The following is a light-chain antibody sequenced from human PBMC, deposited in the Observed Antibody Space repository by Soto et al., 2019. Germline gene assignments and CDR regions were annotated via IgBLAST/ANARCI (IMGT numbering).Light chain of an antibody. CDR3: MQALQTHT. J-gene: IGKJ2*01. V-gene: IGKV2-29*03. CDR1: QSLLHITGETF. Sequence: DVVMTQTPLSLSVAPGQPASISCKSSQSLLHITGETFLFWYLQKPGQSPQLLIYEVSTRVSGVPDRFSGSGSGTDFTLEISRVETDDVGIYYCMQALQTHTFGQGTKLEIK. CDR2: EVS.